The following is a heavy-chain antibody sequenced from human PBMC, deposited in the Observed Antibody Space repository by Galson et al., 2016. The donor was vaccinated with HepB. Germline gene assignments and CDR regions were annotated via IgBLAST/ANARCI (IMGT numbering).Heavy chain of an antibody. J-gene: IGHJ4*02. D-gene: IGHD5-24*01. V-gene: IGHV4-39*01. CDR3: ARLMAIGAFDY. CDR2: IFYTGTT. Sequence: ATLSLTCTVSGGSISTNNHYWVWVRQPPGKGLEWVGTIFYTGTTYYSPSLKRRVNVSVDTSRNQFSLKLTSVTAADTAVYFCARLMAIGAFDYWGQGILVTVSS. CDR1: GGSISTNNHY.